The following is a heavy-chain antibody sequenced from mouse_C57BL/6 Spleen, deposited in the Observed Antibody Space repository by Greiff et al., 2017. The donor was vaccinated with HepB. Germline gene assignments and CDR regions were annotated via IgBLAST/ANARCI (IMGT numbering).Heavy chain of an antibody. D-gene: IGHD1-1*01. CDR3: ALITTLYFDD. Sequence: VQLQQSGPELVKPGASVKISCKASGYAFSSSWMNWVKQRPGKGLEWIGRIYPGDGDTNYNEKFKGKATLTADKSSSTAYMQLSSLTSEDSAVYFCALITTLYFDDWGQGTTLTVSS. J-gene: IGHJ2*01. CDR1: GYAFSSSW. V-gene: IGHV1-82*01. CDR2: IYPGDGDT.